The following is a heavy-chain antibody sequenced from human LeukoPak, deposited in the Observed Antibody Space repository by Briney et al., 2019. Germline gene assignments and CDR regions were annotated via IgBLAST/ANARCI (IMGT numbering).Heavy chain of an antibody. V-gene: IGHV4-61*09. D-gene: IGHD3-10*01. J-gene: IGHJ5*02. CDR1: GGSISSGSYY. Sequence: SETLSLTCTVSGGSISSGSYYWSWIRQPAGKGLEWIGHICTSAITNYSPSLKSRVTMSLDTSKNQFSLKLTSVTAADSAVYYCARDHLLYYVSGTYWFDPWGQGTLVTVSS. CDR2: ICTSAIT. CDR3: ARDHLLYYVSGTYWFDP.